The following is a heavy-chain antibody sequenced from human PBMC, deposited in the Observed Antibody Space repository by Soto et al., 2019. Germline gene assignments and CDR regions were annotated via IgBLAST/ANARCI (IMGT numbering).Heavy chain of an antibody. V-gene: IGHV4-31*03. CDR2: IYYSGST. CDR1: GGSISSGGYY. D-gene: IGHD3-3*01. CDR3: ARVVVGRSGYPNWFDP. J-gene: IGHJ5*02. Sequence: PSETLSLTCTVSGGSISSGGYYWSWIRQHPGKGLEWIGYIYYSGSTYYNPSLKSRVTISVDTSKNQFSLKLSSVTAADTAVYYCARVVVGRSGYPNWFDPWGQGTLVTVSS.